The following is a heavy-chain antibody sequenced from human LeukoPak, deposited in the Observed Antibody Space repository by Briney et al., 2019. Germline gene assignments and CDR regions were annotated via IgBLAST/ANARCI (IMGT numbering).Heavy chain of an antibody. CDR2: IYYSGST. CDR3: ARGSGYSSSWYYFDY. D-gene: IGHD6-13*01. Sequence: SETLSLTCTVSGGSISSYYWSWIRQPPGKGLEWIGYIYYSGSTNYNPSLKSRVTISVHTSKNQFSLKLSSVTAADTAVYYCARGSGYSSSWYYFDYWGQGTLVTVSS. CDR1: GGSISSYY. V-gene: IGHV4-59*01. J-gene: IGHJ4*02.